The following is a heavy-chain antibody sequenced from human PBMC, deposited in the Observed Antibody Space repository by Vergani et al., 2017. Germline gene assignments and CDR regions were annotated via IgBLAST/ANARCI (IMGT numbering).Heavy chain of an antibody. J-gene: IGHJ1*01. Sequence: EVHLEESGGGLVQPGGSLRLSCAASGFTFGDYYMAWIRLAPGKGLDWVASIKRDGTETFYVDSVKGRFTISRDNSKSTLFLQMNSLSAEDTALYYCAKSRASLDLWGEHFQHWGRGTLVTVSS. CDR3: AKSRASLDLWGEHFQH. CDR1: GFTFGDYY. CDR2: IKRDGTET. V-gene: IGHV3-7*03. D-gene: IGHD3-16*01.